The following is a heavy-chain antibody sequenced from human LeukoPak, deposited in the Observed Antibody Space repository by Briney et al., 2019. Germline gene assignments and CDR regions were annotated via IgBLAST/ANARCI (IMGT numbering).Heavy chain of an antibody. CDR3: ARHDYGRIAFDI. CDR2: IRSKLNKYAT. D-gene: IGHD4-17*01. Sequence: PGGSLRLSCAASGFSLGGSAVHWVRQAPGKGLEWVGRIRSKLNKYATAYGESMKGRVTVSRDDSENTAFLQMNSLKSEDTAVYYCARHDYGRIAFDIWGRGTVVTVSS. J-gene: IGHJ3*02. CDR1: GFSLGGSA. V-gene: IGHV3-73*01.